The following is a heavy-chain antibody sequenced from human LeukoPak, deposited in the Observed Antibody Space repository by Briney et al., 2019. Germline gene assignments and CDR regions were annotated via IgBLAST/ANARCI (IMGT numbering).Heavy chain of an antibody. D-gene: IGHD5-18*01. CDR1: GYSISSGYY. CDR3: ASIELSAAS. Sequence: SETLSLTCTVSGYSISSGYYWGWIRQPPGKGLEWIGSIYHSGSTYYNPSLKSRVTISVDTSKNQFSLKLSSVTAADTAVYYCASIELSAASWGQGTLVTVSS. CDR2: IYHSGST. V-gene: IGHV4-38-2*02. J-gene: IGHJ4*02.